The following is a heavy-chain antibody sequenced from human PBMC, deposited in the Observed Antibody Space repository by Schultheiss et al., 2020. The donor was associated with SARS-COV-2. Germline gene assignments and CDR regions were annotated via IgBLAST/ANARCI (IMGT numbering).Heavy chain of an antibody. J-gene: IGHJ4*02. V-gene: IGHV3-48*01. CDR1: GFTLSTYS. Sequence: GGSLRLSCAASGFTLSTYSMNWVRQTPGKGLEWVSYIDSSSSTIYYADSVKGRFTISRDNAKNSLYLQMNGLRAEDTAVYYCAREVPQQLVPSDYWGQGTLVTVSS. CDR3: AREVPQQLVPSDY. CDR2: IDSSSSTI. D-gene: IGHD6-13*01.